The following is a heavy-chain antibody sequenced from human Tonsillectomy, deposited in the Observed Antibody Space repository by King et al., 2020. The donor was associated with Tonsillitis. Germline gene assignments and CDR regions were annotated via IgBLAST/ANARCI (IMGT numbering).Heavy chain of an antibody. CDR2: INPDSGDT. CDR1: GYTFTGYY. V-gene: IGHV1-2*02. J-gene: IGHJ4*02. D-gene: IGHD3-9*01. Sequence: QLVQSGTEVKKPGASVKVSCKASGYTFTGYYVHWVRQAPGQGLEYMGWINPDSGDTNFAQKFQGRVTLTRDTSISTAYMDLSRLTSDDTAVYYCARDSEESYNSFTGSYTSSGDYWGQGTLVTVSS. CDR3: ARDSEESYNSFTGSYTSSGDY.